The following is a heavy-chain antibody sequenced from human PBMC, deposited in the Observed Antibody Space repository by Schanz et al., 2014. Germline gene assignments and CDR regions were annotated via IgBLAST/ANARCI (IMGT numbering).Heavy chain of an antibody. Sequence: EVQLVESGGDLVQPGGSLRLSCAASGFMFSSFWVGWIRQAPGKGLEWVATIKQDGTEEKYVDSVRGRFTISRDNARDSLFLRMNSLRAEDTAVYYCARYPRILGAFDVWGQGTVVAVS. CDR3: ARYPRILGAFDV. CDR1: GFMFSSFW. D-gene: IGHD3-16*01. CDR2: IKQDGTEE. V-gene: IGHV3-7*01. J-gene: IGHJ3*01.